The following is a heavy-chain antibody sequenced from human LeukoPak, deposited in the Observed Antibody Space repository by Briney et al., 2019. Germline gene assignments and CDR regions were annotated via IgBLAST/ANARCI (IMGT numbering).Heavy chain of an antibody. Sequence: QSGVSVRLSGAGSRFSCYCYDMLRLRQAPGMGMEWVGVIWFDGRKKYYADSVKGRVTISRDNSKKTLYLQMNSLRAEDTGVYYCLTPAGWVNYWGQGTLVTVSS. V-gene: IGHV3-33*01. CDR1: RFSCYCYD. CDR2: IWFDGRKK. D-gene: IGHD1-14*01. CDR3: LTPAGWVNY. J-gene: IGHJ4*02.